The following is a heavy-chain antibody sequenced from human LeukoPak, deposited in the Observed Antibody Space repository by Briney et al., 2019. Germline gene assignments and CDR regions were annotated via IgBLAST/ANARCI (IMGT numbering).Heavy chain of an antibody. Sequence: GGSLRLSCAASGFTFSSYSMNWVRQAPGKGLEWVSYISSSSSTIYYADSVKGRFTISRDNAKNSLYLQMNSLRDEDTAVYYCARDRLRITMVRGVQPRSWFDSWGQGTLVTVSS. J-gene: IGHJ5*01. CDR3: ARDRLRITMVRGVQPRSWFDS. CDR2: ISSSSSTI. D-gene: IGHD3-10*01. V-gene: IGHV3-48*02. CDR1: GFTFSSYS.